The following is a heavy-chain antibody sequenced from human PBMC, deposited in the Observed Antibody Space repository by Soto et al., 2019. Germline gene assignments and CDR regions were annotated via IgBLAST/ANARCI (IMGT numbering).Heavy chain of an antibody. J-gene: IGHJ2*01. V-gene: IGHV4-30-4*01. Sequence: SETLSLTWTVSGGSIRSGDYYWSWIRQPPGKGLEWIGYIYYSGSTYYNPSLKSRVTISVDRSKNQFSLKLSSVTAADTAVYYCARVAVVVTATGYFDLWGRGTLVTVSS. CDR3: ARVAVVVTATGYFDL. CDR2: IYYSGST. CDR1: GGSIRSGDYY. D-gene: IGHD2-21*02.